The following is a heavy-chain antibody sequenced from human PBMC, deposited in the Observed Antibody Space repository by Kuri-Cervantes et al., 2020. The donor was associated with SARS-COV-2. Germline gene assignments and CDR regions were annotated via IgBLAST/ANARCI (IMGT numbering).Heavy chain of an antibody. J-gene: IGHJ4*02. Sequence: SETLSLTCTVAGGSISSYYWSWIRQPPGKGLEWNGYIYYSVSTNYNPSLKSRVTISVDTSKNQFSLKLSSVTAADTAVYYCARGKDHYGDYGYYFDYWGQGTLVTVSS. V-gene: IGHV4-59*12. D-gene: IGHD4-17*01. CDR3: ARGKDHYGDYGYYFDY. CDR2: IYYSVST. CDR1: GGSISSYY.